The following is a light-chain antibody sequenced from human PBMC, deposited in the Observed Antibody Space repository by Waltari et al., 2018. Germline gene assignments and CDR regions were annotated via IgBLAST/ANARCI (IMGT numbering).Light chain of an antibody. CDR3: QQRYIWPPIT. Sequence: EIVLTQSPATLSLSPGERATLSCRASQSVRRYLAWYQQRPGQAPRLLIFDASNRATGIPARFSGSGSGTDFTLTISSLAPEDFAVYYCQQRYIWPPITFGQGTRLDIK. CDR2: DAS. V-gene: IGKV3-11*01. CDR1: QSVRRY. J-gene: IGKJ5*01.